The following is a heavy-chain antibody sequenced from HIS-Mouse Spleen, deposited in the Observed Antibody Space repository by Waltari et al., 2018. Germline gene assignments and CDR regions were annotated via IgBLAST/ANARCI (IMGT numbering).Heavy chain of an antibody. CDR1: GSTCSSYA. CDR3: AKVVEGAPDAFDI. CDR2: ISGSGGST. Sequence: EVQLLESGGGLVQPGGSLRLSCAASGSTCSSYAMSWVRQAPGKGLEWVSAISGSGGSTYYADSVKGRFTISRDNSKNTLYLQMNSLRAEDTAVYYCAKVVEGAPDAFDIWGQGTMVTVSS. D-gene: IGHD1-26*01. V-gene: IGHV3-23*01. J-gene: IGHJ3*02.